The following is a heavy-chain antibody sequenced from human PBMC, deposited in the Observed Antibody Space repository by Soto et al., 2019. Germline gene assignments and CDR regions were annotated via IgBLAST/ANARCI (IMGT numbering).Heavy chain of an antibody. V-gene: IGHV1-18*01. J-gene: IGHJ4*02. CDR2: ISAYNGNT. D-gene: IGHD2-8*01. CDR1: GYTNTSCC. CDR3: ARVPGCTNGVCYLFDY. Sequence: SVEVSCKDSGYTNTSCCRSWVRHDTGQGLEWMGWISAYNGNTNYAQKLQGRVTMTTDTSTSTAYMELRSLRSDDTAVYYCARVPGCTNGVCYLFDYWGQGTLVTVSS.